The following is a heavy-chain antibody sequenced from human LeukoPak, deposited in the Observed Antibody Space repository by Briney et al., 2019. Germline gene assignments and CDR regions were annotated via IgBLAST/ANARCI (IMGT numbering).Heavy chain of an antibody. V-gene: IGHV3-48*01. CDR2: ITGSSSTM. Sequence: PGGSLRLSCAASGFTFSNYNMNWVRQAPGKGLEWVSYITGSSSTMYYADSVKGRFTISRDNAKNSLYLQMNSLRAEDTAVYYCAKDTEHYYDSSGYSLDPWGQGTLVTVSS. J-gene: IGHJ5*02. CDR1: GFTFSNYN. CDR3: AKDTEHYYDSSGYSLDP. D-gene: IGHD3-22*01.